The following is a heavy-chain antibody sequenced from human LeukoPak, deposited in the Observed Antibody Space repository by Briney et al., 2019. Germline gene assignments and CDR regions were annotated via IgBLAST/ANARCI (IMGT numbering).Heavy chain of an antibody. D-gene: IGHD6-13*01. Sequence: ASVKVSCKASGYTFTSYGISWVRQAPGQGLEWMGWISAYNGNTNYAQKLQGRVTMTTDTSTSTAYMELRGLRSDDTAVYYCARDRGSSDYYYYGMDVWGQGTTVTVSS. J-gene: IGHJ6*02. CDR1: GYTFTSYG. CDR2: ISAYNGNT. CDR3: ARDRGSSDYYYYGMDV. V-gene: IGHV1-18*01.